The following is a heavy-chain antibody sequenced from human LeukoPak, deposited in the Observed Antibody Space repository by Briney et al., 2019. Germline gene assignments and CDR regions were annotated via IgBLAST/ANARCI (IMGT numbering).Heavy chain of an antibody. CDR3: ARGGDPDY. D-gene: IGHD2-21*02. Sequence: GGSLRLSCAASGFTFSRYAMHWVRQAPGKGLEWVAVISYDGSNKYYADSVKGRFTISRDNSKNTLYLQMNSLRAEDTAVYYCARGGDPDYWGQGTLVTVPS. CDR2: ISYDGSNK. V-gene: IGHV3-30-3*01. CDR1: GFTFSRYA. J-gene: IGHJ4*02.